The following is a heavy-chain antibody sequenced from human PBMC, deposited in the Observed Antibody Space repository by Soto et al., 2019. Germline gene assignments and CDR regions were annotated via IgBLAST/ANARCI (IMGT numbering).Heavy chain of an antibody. CDR2: INAGNGNT. CDR3: ARNVPEFSGNALNWFHS. V-gene: IGHV1-3*01. CDR1: GYTFTSYA. D-gene: IGHD5-12*01. J-gene: IGHJ5*01. Sequence: ASVKVSCKASGYTFTSYAMHWVRQAPGQRLEWMGWINAGNGNTKYSQKFQGRVTITRDTSASTAYMELSSLRSEDTAVYYCARNVPEFSGNALNWFHSSGQGTLVTVSS.